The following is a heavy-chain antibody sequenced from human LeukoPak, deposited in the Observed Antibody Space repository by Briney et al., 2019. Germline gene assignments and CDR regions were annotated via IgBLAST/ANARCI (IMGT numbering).Heavy chain of an antibody. CDR1: GFTFSNYG. CDR2: IWSDGSIK. Sequence: GRSLRLSCAASGFTFSNYGMHWVRQAPGKGLEWVAVIWSDGSIKYYADSVKGRFTISRDNPRNTLYLQMNSLRAEDTAVYYCARGPIAVAGTPSIYQHWGQGTLVTVSS. V-gene: IGHV3-33*01. D-gene: IGHD6-19*01. J-gene: IGHJ1*01. CDR3: ARGPIAVAGTPSIYQH.